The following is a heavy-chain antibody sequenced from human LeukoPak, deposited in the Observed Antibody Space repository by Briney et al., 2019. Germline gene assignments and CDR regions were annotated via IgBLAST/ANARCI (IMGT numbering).Heavy chain of an antibody. D-gene: IGHD4-17*01. V-gene: IGHV1-3*01. CDR3: ARVASGRTVTTPFDY. CDR2: INAGNGNT. J-gene: IGHJ4*02. CDR1: GYTFTSYA. Sequence: ASVTVSCKASGYTFTSYAMHWVRQAPGQRLEWMGWINAGNGNTKYSQKFQGRVTITRDTSASTAYMELSSLRSEDTAVYYCARVASGRTVTTPFDYWGQGTLVTVSS.